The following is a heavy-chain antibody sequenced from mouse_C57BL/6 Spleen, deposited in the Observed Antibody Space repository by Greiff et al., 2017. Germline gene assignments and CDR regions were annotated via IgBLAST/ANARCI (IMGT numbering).Heavy chain of an antibody. CDR3: QYYGSSYDYYAMDY. CDR2: IYPGDGDT. D-gene: IGHD1-1*01. Sequence: VQLQQSGPELVKPGASVKISCKASGYAFSSSWMNWVKQRPGKGLEWIGRIYPGDGDTNYNGKFKGKATLTADKSSSTAYMQLSSLTSEDSAVYFCQYYGSSYDYYAMDYWGQGTSVTVSS. V-gene: IGHV1-82*01. CDR1: GYAFSSSW. J-gene: IGHJ4*01.